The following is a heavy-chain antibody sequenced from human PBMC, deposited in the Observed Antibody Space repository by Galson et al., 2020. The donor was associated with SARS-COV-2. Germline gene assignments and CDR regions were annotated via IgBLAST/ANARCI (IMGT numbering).Heavy chain of an antibody. V-gene: IGHV3-7*01. D-gene: IGHD1-26*01. Sequence: GESLKISCVGSGITLSYHWMKWVRQIPGKGLEWVAMIEQDGSIQDYLGSLKGRFTISRDNAKNSVSLQMNSLRVEDTGRYYCAGGRGFLIDLWGQGTLVTVSS. J-gene: IGHJ5*02. CDR3: AGGRGFLIDL. CDR1: GITLSYHW. CDR2: IEQDGSIQ.